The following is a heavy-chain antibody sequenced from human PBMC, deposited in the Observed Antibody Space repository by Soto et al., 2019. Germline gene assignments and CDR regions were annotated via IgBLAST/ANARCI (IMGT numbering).Heavy chain of an antibody. V-gene: IGHV1-69*06. CDR3: AGALGYCRGCSCAQGFDP. D-gene: IGHD2-15*01. Sequence: QVQLVQSGAEVKKPGSSVKVSCKASGGTFSSYAISWVRQAPGQGLEWMGGIIPIFGTANYAQKFQGRVTITAGKSTGTAYMELSSLRSEDTAVDYCAGALGYCRGCSCAQGFDPWGQGTLVTVSS. CDR1: GGTFSSYA. J-gene: IGHJ5*02. CDR2: IIPIFGTA.